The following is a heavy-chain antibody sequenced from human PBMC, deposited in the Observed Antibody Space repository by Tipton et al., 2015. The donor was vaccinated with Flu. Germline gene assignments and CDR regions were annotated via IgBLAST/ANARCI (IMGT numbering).Heavy chain of an antibody. D-gene: IGHD3-10*01. CDR1: GGSISSFY. Sequence: LRLSCTVSGGSISSFYWSWIRQPAGKGLEWIGRMYSSGTTKYNPSPKSRVTMSVDTTKNQFSLKLSSVTAADTAVYYCARGSGSGTYMIFDFWGQGTLVTVSS. CDR3: ARGSGSGTYMIFDF. J-gene: IGHJ5*01. V-gene: IGHV4-4*07. CDR2: MYSSGTT.